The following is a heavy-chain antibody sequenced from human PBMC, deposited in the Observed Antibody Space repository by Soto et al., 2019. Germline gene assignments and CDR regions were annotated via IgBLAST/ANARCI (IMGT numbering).Heavy chain of an antibody. CDR2: KSWYGGDE. J-gene: IGHJ4*02. D-gene: IGHD2-15*01. CDR3: AKEGCSGGICFGFDD. V-gene: IGHV3-30*18. Sequence: QVQLVESGGGVVQPGGSLRLSCEASGFTFGHYGMHWVRQAPGKGLEWVAVKSWYGGDEFYADSVKGRFTISRDNSRNVLYLQMNSLRPEDTGVYFCAKEGCSGGICFGFDDWGQGTLVTVSS. CDR1: GFTFGHYG.